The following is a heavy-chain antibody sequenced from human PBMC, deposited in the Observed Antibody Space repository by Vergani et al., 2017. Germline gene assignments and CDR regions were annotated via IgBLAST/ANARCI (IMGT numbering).Heavy chain of an antibody. CDR1: GYTFTSYA. CDR3: ARDLPYYSPFDP. V-gene: IGHV1-3*01. Sequence: QVQLVQSGAEVKKPGASVKVSCKASGYTFTSYAMHWVRQAPGQRLEWMGWINAGNGNTKYSQKFQGRVTMTTDTSTSTAYMELRSLRSDDTAVYYCARDLPYYSPFDPWGQGTLVTVSS. CDR2: INAGNGNT. J-gene: IGHJ5*02. D-gene: IGHD3-10*01.